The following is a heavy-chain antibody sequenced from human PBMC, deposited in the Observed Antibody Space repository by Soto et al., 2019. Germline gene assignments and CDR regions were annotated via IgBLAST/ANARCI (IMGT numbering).Heavy chain of an antibody. D-gene: IGHD6-13*01. V-gene: IGHV2-5*02. Sequence: QITLKESGPTLVKPTQTLTLTCTFSGFSLSTSGVGVGWIRQPPGKALEWLALIYWDDDKRYSPSLKSRLTNTKHTSKNQVGPTLTNMDPVETATYYCARTPDSSTPFDDWGQGTLVTVSS. J-gene: IGHJ4*02. CDR1: GFSLSTSGVG. CDR2: IYWDDDK. CDR3: ARTPDSSTPFDD.